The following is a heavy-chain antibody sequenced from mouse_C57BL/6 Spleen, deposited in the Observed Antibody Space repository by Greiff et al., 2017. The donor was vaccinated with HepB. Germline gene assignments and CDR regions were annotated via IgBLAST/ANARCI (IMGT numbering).Heavy chain of an antibody. D-gene: IGHD1-1*01. V-gene: IGHV5-17*01. J-gene: IGHJ1*03. CDR1: GFTFSDYG. CDR2: ISSGSSTI. Sequence: EVKLVESGGGLVKPGGSLKLSCAASGFTFSDYGMHWVRQAPEKGLEWVAYISSGSSTIYYADTVKGRFPISRANAKNTLFLQMTSLRSEDTAMYYCARFFRGSSYWYFDVSGTGTTVTVSS. CDR3: ARFFRGSSYWYFDV.